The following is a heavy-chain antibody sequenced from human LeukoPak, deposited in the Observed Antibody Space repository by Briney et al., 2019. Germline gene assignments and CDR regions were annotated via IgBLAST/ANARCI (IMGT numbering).Heavy chain of an antibody. CDR3: ARTLSPYYDILTGYYHSFDY. CDR1: GYTFTGYY. Sequence: ASVKVSCKASGYTFTGYYMHWVRQASGQGLEWMGWINPNSGGTNYAQKFQGRVTMTRDTSISTAYMELSRLRSDDTAVYYCARTLSPYYDILTGYYHSFDYWGQGTLVTVSS. CDR2: INPNSGGT. V-gene: IGHV1-2*02. D-gene: IGHD3-9*01. J-gene: IGHJ4*02.